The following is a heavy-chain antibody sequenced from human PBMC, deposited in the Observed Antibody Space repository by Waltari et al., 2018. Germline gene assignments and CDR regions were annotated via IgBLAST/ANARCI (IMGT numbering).Heavy chain of an antibody. D-gene: IGHD2-15*01. CDR1: GYTFTSYG. V-gene: IGHV1-2*02. J-gene: IGHJ4*02. CDR2: INPNSGGT. Sequence: QVQLVQSGAEVKKPGASVKVSCKASGYTFTSYGISWVRQAPGQGLEWMGWINPNSGGTNYAQKFQGRVTMTRDTSISTAYMELSRLRSDDTAVYYCARVWNCSGGSCYAIDYWGQGTLVTVSS. CDR3: ARVWNCSGGSCYAIDY.